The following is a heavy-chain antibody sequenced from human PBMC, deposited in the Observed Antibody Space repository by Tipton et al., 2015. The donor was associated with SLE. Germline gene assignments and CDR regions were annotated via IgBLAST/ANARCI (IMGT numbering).Heavy chain of an antibody. CDR2: IHYNRGT. CDR1: GASVSSHY. J-gene: IGHJ4*02. V-gene: IGHV4-59*02. Sequence: TLSLTCTVSGASVSSHYWKWIRQTPGKGLGWIGYIHYNRGTNYHPSLKSRVTISVDTSKNQLSLKLTSVTAADTAVYYCARRSVVADDFWGQGTLVTVSS. D-gene: IGHD2-15*01. CDR3: ARRSVVADDF.